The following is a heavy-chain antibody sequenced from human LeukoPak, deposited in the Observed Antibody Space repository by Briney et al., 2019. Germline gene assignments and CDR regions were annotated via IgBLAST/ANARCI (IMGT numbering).Heavy chain of an antibody. J-gene: IGHJ4*02. V-gene: IGHV4-34*01. CDR3: ARGRWLRLIDY. CDR2: TNHSGSA. CDR1: GGSFSGYY. D-gene: IGHD5-12*01. Sequence: SETLSLTCAVYGGSFSGYYWSWIRQPPGKGLEWIGETNHSGSANYNPSLKSRVTISVDTAKNQFSLKLSSVTAADTAVYYCARGRWLRLIDYWGQGTLVTVSS.